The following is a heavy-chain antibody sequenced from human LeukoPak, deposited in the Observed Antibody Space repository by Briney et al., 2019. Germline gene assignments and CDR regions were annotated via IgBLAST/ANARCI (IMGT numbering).Heavy chain of an antibody. CDR2: INSDGSST. CDR3: ARDDRELLSSSYYYYGMDV. CDR1: GFTFSSYW. J-gene: IGHJ6*02. Sequence: GGSLRLSCAASGFTFSSYWMHWVRQAPGKGLVWVSRINSDGSSTSYVDSVKGRFTISRDNAKNTLYLQMNSLRAEDTAVYYCARDDRELLSSSYYYYGMDVWGQGTTVTVSS. D-gene: IGHD1-26*01. V-gene: IGHV3-74*01.